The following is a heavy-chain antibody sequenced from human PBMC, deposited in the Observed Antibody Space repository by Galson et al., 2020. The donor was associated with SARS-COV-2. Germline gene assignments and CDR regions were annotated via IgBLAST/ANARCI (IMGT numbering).Heavy chain of an antibody. D-gene: IGHD4-17*01. CDR2: ISYDGSNK. Sequence: GESLKISCAASGFTFSSYGMHWVRQAPGKGLEWVAVISYDGSNKYYADSVKGRFTISRDNAKNSLYLQMNSLRAEDTAVYYCARDLTTVTSISFDYWGQGTLVTVSS. CDR1: GFTFSSYG. CDR3: ARDLTTVTSISFDY. V-gene: IGHV3-30*03. J-gene: IGHJ4*02.